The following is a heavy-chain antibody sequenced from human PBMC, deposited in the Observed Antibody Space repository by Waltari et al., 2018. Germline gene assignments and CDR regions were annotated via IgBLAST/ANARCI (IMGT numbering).Heavy chain of an antibody. CDR2: ISYDGSNK. D-gene: IGHD6-6*01. CDR1: GFTFSSYG. CDR3: AKDQYQDSSSSVLDY. J-gene: IGHJ4*02. Sequence: QVQLVESGGGVVQPGRSLRLSCAASGFTFSSYGMHWVRQAPGKGLEWVAVISYDGSNKYYADSVKGRFTISRDNSKNTLYLQMNSLRAEDTAVYYCAKDQYQDSSSSVLDYWGQGTLVTVSS. V-gene: IGHV3-30*18.